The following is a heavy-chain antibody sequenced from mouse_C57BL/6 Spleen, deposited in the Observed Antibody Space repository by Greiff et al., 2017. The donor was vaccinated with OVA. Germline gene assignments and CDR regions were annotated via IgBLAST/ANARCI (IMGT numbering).Heavy chain of an antibody. V-gene: IGHV1-82*01. CDR2: IYPGDGDT. Sequence: QVQLQQSGPELVKPGASVKISCKASGYAFSSSWMNWVKQRPGKGLEWIGRIYPGDGDTNYNGKFKGKATLTADKSSSTAYMQLSSLTSEDSAVYFCARWGAHYAMDYWGQGTSVTVSS. CDR3: ARWGAHYAMDY. CDR1: GYAFSSSW. J-gene: IGHJ4*01.